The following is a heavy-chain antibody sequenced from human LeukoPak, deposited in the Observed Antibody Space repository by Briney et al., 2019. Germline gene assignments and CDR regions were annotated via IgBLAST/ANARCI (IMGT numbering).Heavy chain of an antibody. Sequence: GGSLRLSCAASGFTFSNYGMHWVRQAPGKGLEWVAVIWYDGSDKYYVDSVKGRFTISRDNSKNTLYLQMDGLRAEDTAVYYCARVFGDRAYFDYWAREPRSPSPQ. D-gene: IGHD3-16*01. V-gene: IGHV3-33*01. CDR2: IWYDGSDK. CDR1: GFTFSNYG. J-gene: IGHJ4*02. CDR3: ARVFGDRAYFDY.